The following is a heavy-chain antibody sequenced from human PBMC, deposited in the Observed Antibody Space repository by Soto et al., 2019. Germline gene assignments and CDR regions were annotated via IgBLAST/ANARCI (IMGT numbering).Heavy chain of an antibody. V-gene: IGHV1-46*03. CDR1: GYTFTSYY. D-gene: IGHD2-8*01. Sequence: QVQLVQSGAEVKKPGASVKISCKASGYTFTSYYMHWVLQAPGQGLEWMGIINHSGGSTNYAQKLQGRVAVSRDTSTSTVYMELNSLRSEDTAVYYCARPPYPGCINAVCYPLDYWGQGTLVTVSS. CDR2: INHSGGST. J-gene: IGHJ4*02. CDR3: ARPPYPGCINAVCYPLDY.